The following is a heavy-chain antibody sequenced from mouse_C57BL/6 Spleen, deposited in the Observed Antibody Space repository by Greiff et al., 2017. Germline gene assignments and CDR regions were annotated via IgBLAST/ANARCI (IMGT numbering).Heavy chain of an antibody. CDR1: GYTFTDYY. D-gene: IGHD1-1*01. CDR3: APITTAVGMAMDY. J-gene: IGHJ4*01. Sequence: VQLQQSGPVLVKPGASVKMSYKASGYTFTDYYMNWVKQSHGKSLEWIGVINPYNGGTSYNQKFKGKATLTVDKSSSTAYMELNSLTSEDSAVYYCAPITTAVGMAMDYWGQGTSVTVSS. V-gene: IGHV1-19*01. CDR2: INPYNGGT.